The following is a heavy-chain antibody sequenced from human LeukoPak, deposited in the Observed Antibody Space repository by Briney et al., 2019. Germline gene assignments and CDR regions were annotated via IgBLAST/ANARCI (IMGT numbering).Heavy chain of an antibody. V-gene: IGHV3-74*01. J-gene: IGHJ4*02. CDR1: GFTFSNYW. Sequence: GGSLRLSCAASGFTFSNYWMHWVRQAPGKGLVWVSRINSDGINTTYADSVNGRFTISRDNAKNTLYLQMTSLRAEDTAVYYCARGLLTQSTMTLGYWGQGTPVTVSS. CDR2: INSDGINT. D-gene: IGHD4-17*01. CDR3: ARGLLTQSTMTLGY.